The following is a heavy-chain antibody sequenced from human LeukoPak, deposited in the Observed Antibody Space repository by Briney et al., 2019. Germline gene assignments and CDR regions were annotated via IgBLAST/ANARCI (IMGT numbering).Heavy chain of an antibody. CDR3: ARGNTYYDFWSGYYTGNDAFDI. CDR2: IIPIFGTA. V-gene: IGHV1-69*13. Sequence: SVKVSCKASGGTFSSYAISWVRQAPGQGLEWMGGIIPIFGTANYAQKFQGRVTITADESTSTAYMELSSLRSEDTAVYYCARGNTYYDFWSGYYTGNDAFDIWGQGTMVTVSS. J-gene: IGHJ3*02. CDR1: GGTFSSYA. D-gene: IGHD3-3*01.